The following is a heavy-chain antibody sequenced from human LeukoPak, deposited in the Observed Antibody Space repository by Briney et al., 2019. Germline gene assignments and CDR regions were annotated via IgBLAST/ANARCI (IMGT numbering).Heavy chain of an antibody. CDR3: AKDGSRGYSSTGYYMDA. J-gene: IGHJ6*03. CDR1: GFIFDDYA. CDR2: IVWDGEST. D-gene: IGHD2-2*01. Sequence: GGSLSLSCAASGFIFDDYAMHWVRQAPGKGLERVALIVWDGESTYYAASVRGRFIISRDNSDNSLYLQMNNLKAEDTAIYYCAKDGSRGYSSTGYYMDAWGKGTTVIVSS. V-gene: IGHV3-43D*04.